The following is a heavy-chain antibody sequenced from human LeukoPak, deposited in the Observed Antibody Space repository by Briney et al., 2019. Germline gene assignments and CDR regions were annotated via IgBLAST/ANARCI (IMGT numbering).Heavy chain of an antibody. J-gene: IGHJ3*02. Sequence: AETLSLTCTVSGGSISSSSYYWGWIRQPPGKGLEWIGSIYYSGSTYYNPSLKSRVTISVDTSKNQFSLKLSSVTAADTAVYYCARAVVSAFDIWGQGTMVTVSS. CDR1: GGSISSSSYY. CDR3: ARAVVSAFDI. D-gene: IGHD3-16*01. CDR2: IYYSGST. V-gene: IGHV4-39*07.